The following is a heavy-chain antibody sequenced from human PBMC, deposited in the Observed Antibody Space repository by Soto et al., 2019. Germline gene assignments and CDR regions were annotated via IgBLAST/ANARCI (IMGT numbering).Heavy chain of an antibody. CDR2: IYSGGGT. CDR3: TRDIACSSSICKGDNFDI. V-gene: IGHV3-53*01. CDR1: GFSVTNNY. J-gene: IGHJ3*02. D-gene: IGHD2-2*01. Sequence: QLVASGGGLIQPGESLTLSCEASGFSVTNNYMYWVRQAPGKGLECVSLIYSGGGTQYADFVHGRFLISRDNSNNTLHLQMDKVTAEDTAIYYCTRDIACSSSICKGDNFDIWGRGTLVTVSP.